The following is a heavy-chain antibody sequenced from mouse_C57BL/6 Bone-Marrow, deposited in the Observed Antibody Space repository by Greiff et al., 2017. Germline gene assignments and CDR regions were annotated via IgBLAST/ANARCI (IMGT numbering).Heavy chain of an antibody. Sequence: DVQLVESGGGLVKPGGSLKLSCAASGFTFSDYGMHWVRQAPEKGLEWVAYISSGSSTIYYADTVKGRFTISRDNAKNTLFLQMTSLRSEDTAMYYCARDGYYRDYYAMDYWGQGTSVTVSS. V-gene: IGHV5-17*01. J-gene: IGHJ4*01. D-gene: IGHD2-3*01. CDR3: ARDGYYRDYYAMDY. CDR2: ISSGSSTI. CDR1: GFTFSDYG.